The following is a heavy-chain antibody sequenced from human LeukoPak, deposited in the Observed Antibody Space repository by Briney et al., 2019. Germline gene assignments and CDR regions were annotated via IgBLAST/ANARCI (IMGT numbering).Heavy chain of an antibody. D-gene: IGHD2-15*01. CDR3: ARNYSNFVVVSEVSNNWFDP. Sequence: KPSETLSLTSALSRYSTSGGDYWAWIRQPPGKGLEWIGSIYHSVSTHYNPTFKSRVTISVDTSKNQCAQKLRPVTAADTAVDYCARNYSNFVVVSEVSNNWFDPWGQGTLVTVSS. CDR2: IYHSVST. V-gene: IGHV4-38-2*01. J-gene: IGHJ5*02. CDR1: RYSTSGGDY.